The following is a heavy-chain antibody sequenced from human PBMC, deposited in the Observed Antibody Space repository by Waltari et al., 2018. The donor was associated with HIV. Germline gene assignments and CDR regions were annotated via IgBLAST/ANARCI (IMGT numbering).Heavy chain of an antibody. D-gene: IGHD2-2*02. CDR1: GGSFSGYY. CDR2: INHRGST. J-gene: IGHJ6*02. Sequence: QVQLQQWGAGLLKPSETLSRTCAVYGGSFSGYYWSWIRQHPGKGLEWMGEINHRGSTNYNPSLKSRVIISVDTSMNQFSLKLSSGTAADTAVYYCARARYCSSTRCYTKGRRNSFYYYALDVWGQGTTVTVSS. CDR3: ARARYCSSTRCYTKGRRNSFYYYALDV. V-gene: IGHV4-34*01.